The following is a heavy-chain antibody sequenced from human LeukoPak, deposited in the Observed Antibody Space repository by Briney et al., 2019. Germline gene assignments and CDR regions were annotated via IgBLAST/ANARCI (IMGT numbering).Heavy chain of an antibody. CDR3: ARGRYRGLVVIESYFDY. J-gene: IGHJ4*02. D-gene: IGHD3-22*01. CDR2: IIPIFGTA. V-gene: IGHV1-69*01. Sequence: SVKVSCKASGGTFSSYAISWVRQAPGQGLEWMGGIIPIFGTANYAQKFQGRVTITADESTSTAYMELSSLRSEDTAVCYCARGRYRGLVVIESYFDYWGQGTLVTVSS. CDR1: GGTFSSYA.